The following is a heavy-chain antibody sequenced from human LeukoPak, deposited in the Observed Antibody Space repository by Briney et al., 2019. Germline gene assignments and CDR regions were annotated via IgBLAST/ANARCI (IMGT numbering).Heavy chain of an antibody. D-gene: IGHD7-27*01. CDR2: IWYDGSNK. CDR3: GRFTRSGDSVY. V-gene: IGHV3-33*01. Sequence: PGRSLRLSCEASGFTFSNYGMHWVRQAPGKGLEWVAVIWYDGSNKYYADSVKGRFTISRDNSKNTLYLQMNSLRAEDTAVYYCGRFTRSGDSVYWGQGTLVTVSS. CDR1: GFTFSNYG. J-gene: IGHJ4*02.